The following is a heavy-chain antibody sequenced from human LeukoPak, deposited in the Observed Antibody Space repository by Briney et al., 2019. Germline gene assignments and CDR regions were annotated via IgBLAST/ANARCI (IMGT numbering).Heavy chain of an antibody. Sequence: GGSLRLSCAASGFTFSDYYMSWIRQAPGKGLEWVSYISSSGSTIYYADTVKGRFTISRDNAKNSLYLQMNSLGAEDTAVYYCARAGVVVAATTFDYWGQGALVTVSS. CDR3: ARAGVVVAATTFDY. CDR1: GFTFSDYY. V-gene: IGHV3-11*01. J-gene: IGHJ4*02. D-gene: IGHD2-15*01. CDR2: ISSSGSTI.